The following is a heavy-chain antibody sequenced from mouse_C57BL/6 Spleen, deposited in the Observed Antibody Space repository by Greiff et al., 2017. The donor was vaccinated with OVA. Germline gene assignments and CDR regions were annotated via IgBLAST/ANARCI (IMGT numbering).Heavy chain of an antibody. Sequence: EVQLKQSGPELVKPGASVKISCKASGYSFTDYNMNWVKQSNGKSLEWIGVINPNYGTTSYNQKFKGKATLTVDQSSSTAYMQLNSLTSEDSAVYYCARSDYYGSRGYFDVWGTGTTVTVSS. D-gene: IGHD1-1*01. CDR1: GYSFTDYN. V-gene: IGHV1-39*01. CDR2: INPNYGTT. J-gene: IGHJ1*03. CDR3: ARSDYYGSRGYFDV.